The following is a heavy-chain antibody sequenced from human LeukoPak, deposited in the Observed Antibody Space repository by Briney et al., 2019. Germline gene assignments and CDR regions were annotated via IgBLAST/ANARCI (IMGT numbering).Heavy chain of an antibody. CDR1: GGSISSFY. J-gene: IGHJ4*02. Sequence: SETLSLTCAVSGGSISSFYWSWIRQPPGKGLEWIAYIYYSGSTNSGTTNYNPSLKSRVTISLDTSKNQFSLRLTSVTAADTAVYYCARSNKYSSSWYDYFDYWGQGTLVTVSS. D-gene: IGHD6-13*01. CDR3: ARSNKYSSSWYDYFDY. V-gene: IGHV4-59*01. CDR2: IYYSGSTNSGTT.